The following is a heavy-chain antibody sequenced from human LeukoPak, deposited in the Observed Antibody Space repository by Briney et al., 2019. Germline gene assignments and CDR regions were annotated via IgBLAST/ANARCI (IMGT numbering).Heavy chain of an antibody. J-gene: IGHJ5*02. CDR2: INADGSGT. Sequence: PGGSLRLSCAASGFTFSSHWMHWVRQAPEKGLVGVAHINADGSGTYYAASVKGRFTISRDNAKNTLYLQMHSLTAEDTAVYYCVRGALRDCSYTSCGRGNWFDPWGQGTLVTVSS. D-gene: IGHD2-2*01. CDR3: VRGALRDCSYTSCGRGNWFDP. CDR1: GFTFSSHW. V-gene: IGHV3-74*01.